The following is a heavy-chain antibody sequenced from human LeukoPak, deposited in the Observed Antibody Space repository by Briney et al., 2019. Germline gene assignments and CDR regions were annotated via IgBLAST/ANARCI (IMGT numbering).Heavy chain of an antibody. J-gene: IGHJ4*02. CDR2: IYYSGST. V-gene: IGHV4-59*08. CDR1: GGTVSTYS. CDR3: VRQQQLVPVDY. Sequence: SETLSLTCTVSGGTVSTYSWNWIRQPPGKGLEWIGYIYYSGSTNYNPSLKSRLTISIDTSKNQFSLKLSSVTAADTAVYYCVRQQQLVPVDYWGQGILVTVSS. D-gene: IGHD6-13*01.